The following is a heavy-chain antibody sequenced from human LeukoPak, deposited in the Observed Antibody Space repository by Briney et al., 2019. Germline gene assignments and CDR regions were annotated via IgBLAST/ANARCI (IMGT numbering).Heavy chain of an antibody. CDR1: GYTFTGYG. Sequence: ASVKVSCKASGYTFTGYGISWVRQAPGQGLEWMGWISAYNGNTNYVQKLQGRVTMTTDTSTSTAYMELRSLRSDDAAVYYCARDPPVNYYDSSGYYYYYYGMDVWGQGTTVTVSS. CDR2: ISAYNGNT. CDR3: ARDPPVNYYDSSGYYYYYYGMDV. D-gene: IGHD3-22*01. V-gene: IGHV1-18*01. J-gene: IGHJ6*02.